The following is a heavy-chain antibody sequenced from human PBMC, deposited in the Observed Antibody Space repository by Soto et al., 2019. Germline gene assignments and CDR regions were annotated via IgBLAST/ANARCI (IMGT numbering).Heavy chain of an antibody. V-gene: IGHV3-48*01. CDR1: GFTFSSYS. Sequence: GGSLRLSCAASGFTFSSYSMNWVRQAPGKGLEWVSYISSSSSTIYYADSVKGRFTISRDNAKNSLYLQMNSLRAEDTAVYYCARALVKQQDYYYYYIDVWGKGTTVTVSS. J-gene: IGHJ6*03. D-gene: IGHD6-13*01. CDR2: ISSSSSTI. CDR3: ARALVKQQDYYYYYIDV.